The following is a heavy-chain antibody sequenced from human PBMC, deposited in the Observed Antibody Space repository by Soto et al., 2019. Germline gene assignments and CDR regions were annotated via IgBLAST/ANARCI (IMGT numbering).Heavy chain of an antibody. V-gene: IGHV1-69*13. CDR1: GGTFSSYA. Sequence: SVKVSCKASGGTFSSYAISWVRQAPGQGLEWMGGIIPIFGTANYAQKFQGRVTITADESTSTAYMELSSLRSEDTAVYYCASGGDYYDSSGYYRADAFDIWGQGTMVTVSS. D-gene: IGHD3-22*01. CDR3: ASGGDYYDSSGYYRADAFDI. J-gene: IGHJ3*02. CDR2: IIPIFGTA.